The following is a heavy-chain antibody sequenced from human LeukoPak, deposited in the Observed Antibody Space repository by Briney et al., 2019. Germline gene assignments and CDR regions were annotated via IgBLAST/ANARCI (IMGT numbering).Heavy chain of an antibody. CDR1: GGTFISYA. CDR2: IIPIFGTA. Sequence: SVKVSCKASGGTFISYAITWVRQAPGQGLEWMGGIIPIFGTANYAQKFQGRVTITADKSTSTAYMDLSSLRSEDTAVYYCARVRAAGRTRDAFDIWGQGTMVTVSS. J-gene: IGHJ3*02. V-gene: IGHV1-69*06. D-gene: IGHD1-14*01. CDR3: ARVRAAGRTRDAFDI.